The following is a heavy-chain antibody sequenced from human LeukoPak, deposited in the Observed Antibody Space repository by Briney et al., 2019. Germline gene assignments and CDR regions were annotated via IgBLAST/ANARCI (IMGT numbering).Heavy chain of an antibody. CDR2: ISTNSGST. CDR3: AKNTSGTYLDY. D-gene: IGHD1-26*01. CDR1: GFTFSSYA. J-gene: IGHJ4*02. Sequence: GGSLRLSCAASGFTFSSYAMSWVRQAPGKGLEWVSSISTNSGSTNYADSVKGRFTISRDNSKNMVYLQMNSLRAEDTAVYYCAKNTSGTYLDYWGQGILATVPS. V-gene: IGHV3-23*01.